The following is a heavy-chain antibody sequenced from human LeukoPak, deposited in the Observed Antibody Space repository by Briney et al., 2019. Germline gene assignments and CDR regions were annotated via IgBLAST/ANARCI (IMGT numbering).Heavy chain of an antibody. V-gene: IGHV3-7*04. D-gene: IGHD4-17*01. J-gene: IGHJ4*02. Sequence: PGMSLRLSCAASVFTFSSYWMNWVRQAPGKGLEWVANIKQDGSDKYYVDSVKGRFTISRDNAKNSLYLQMNSLRAEDAAVYYCARAYGDSIHFDSWGQGTLVTVSS. CDR1: VFTFSSYW. CDR2: IKQDGSDK. CDR3: ARAYGDSIHFDS.